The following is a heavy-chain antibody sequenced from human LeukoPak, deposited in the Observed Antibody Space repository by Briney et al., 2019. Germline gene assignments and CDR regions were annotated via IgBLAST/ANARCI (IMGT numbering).Heavy chain of an antibody. CDR2: INHSGST. V-gene: IGHV4-34*01. Sequence: SETLSLTCAVYGGSFSGYYWSWIRQPPGKGLEWIGEINHSGSTNYNPSLKSRVTISADTSKNQFSLKLSSVTAADTAVYYCARRLYYYGSGSSLGYFQHWGQGTLVTVSS. J-gene: IGHJ1*01. CDR1: GGSFSGYY. CDR3: ARRLYYYGSGSSLGYFQH. D-gene: IGHD3-10*01.